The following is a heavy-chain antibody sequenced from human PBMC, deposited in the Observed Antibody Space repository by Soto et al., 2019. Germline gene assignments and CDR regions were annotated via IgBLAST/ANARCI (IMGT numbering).Heavy chain of an antibody. J-gene: IGHJ4*02. CDR1: GFTFSSYG. Sequence: QVQLVESGGGVVQPGRSLRLSCAASGFTFSSYGMHWVRQAPGKGLEWVAVISYDGSNKYYADSVKGRFTISRDNSKNTLYLKMNSLRAEDTAVYYCAKGRGHDYGDGLGKNWGQGTLVTVSS. CDR2: ISYDGSNK. D-gene: IGHD4-17*01. V-gene: IGHV3-30*18. CDR3: AKGRGHDYGDGLGKN.